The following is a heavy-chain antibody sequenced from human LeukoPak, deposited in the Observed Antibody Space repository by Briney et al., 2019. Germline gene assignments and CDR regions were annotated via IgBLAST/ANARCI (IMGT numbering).Heavy chain of an antibody. D-gene: IGHD4-11*01. J-gene: IGHJ5*02. CDR2: IYQSGST. V-gene: IGHV4-4*02. Sequence: SETLSLTCTVSGGSISSNDWWSWVRQPPGKGLEWIGEIYQSGSTNYSPSLKSRVTISVDKSKNQFSLKLTSVTAADTAVYYCARDQTNNWFDPWGQGTLVTVSS. CDR1: GGSISSNDW. CDR3: ARDQTNNWFDP.